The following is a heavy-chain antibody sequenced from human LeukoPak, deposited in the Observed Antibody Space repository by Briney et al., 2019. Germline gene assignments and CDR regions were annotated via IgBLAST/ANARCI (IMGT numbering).Heavy chain of an antibody. D-gene: IGHD3-10*01. CDR2: ISGSGGTT. CDR3: AKDMSDLRGVPYYYFDY. V-gene: IGHV3-23*01. CDR1: GFTFSSYV. Sequence: PGGSLRLSCAASGFTFSSYVMSWVRQAPGKGLEWVSTISGSGGTTYYADSVKGRFTISRDNSKNTLYLQMNRLRAEDTAVYYCAKDMSDLRGVPYYYFDYWGQGTLVTVSS. J-gene: IGHJ4*02.